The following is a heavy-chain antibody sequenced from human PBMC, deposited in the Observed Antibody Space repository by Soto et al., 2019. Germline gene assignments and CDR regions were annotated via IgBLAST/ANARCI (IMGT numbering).Heavy chain of an antibody. CDR2: ISGYNGDR. D-gene: IGHD2-8*01. V-gene: IGHV1-18*01. J-gene: IGHJ6*02. CDR3: AKNGQPPYYYYGMDV. Sequence: QGQLVQSGPEVKKPGASVKVSCKTSGYTLSRYGISWVRQAPGQGLEWMGWISGYNGDRNYAQKVQGRVTMTIDTSTYTAYMELRSLTSDDTAIYYCAKNGQPPYYYYGMDVWGQGTTVTSP. CDR1: GYTLSRYG.